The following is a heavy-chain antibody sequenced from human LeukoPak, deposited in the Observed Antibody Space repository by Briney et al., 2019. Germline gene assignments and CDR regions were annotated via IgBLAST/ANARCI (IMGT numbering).Heavy chain of an antibody. CDR3: AKSRPVGVSWFDP. D-gene: IGHD3-16*01. CDR1: GFTFSSYA. V-gene: IGHV3-23*01. Sequence: PGGSLRLSCAASGFTFSSYAMSWVRQATGKGLEWVSAISGSRGSTYYADSVKGRFSISRDNSKNTLYLQMNSLRAEDTAVYYCAKSRPVGVSWFDPWGQGTLVTVSS. CDR2: ISGSRGST. J-gene: IGHJ5*02.